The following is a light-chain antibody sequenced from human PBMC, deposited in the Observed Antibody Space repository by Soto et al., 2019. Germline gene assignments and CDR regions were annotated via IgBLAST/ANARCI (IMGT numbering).Light chain of an antibody. CDR1: SSDVGSYNL. V-gene: IGLV2-23*02. CDR2: EVN. CDR3: CSYAGSSTFYV. J-gene: IGLJ1*01. Sequence: QSVLTQPASVSGSPGQSITISCTGTSSDVGSYNLVSWYQQHPGKAPKLIIYEVNKRPSGVSIRFSGSKSGNTASLTIFGLQAEDEADYSCCSYAGSSTFYVFGTGTKVTVL.